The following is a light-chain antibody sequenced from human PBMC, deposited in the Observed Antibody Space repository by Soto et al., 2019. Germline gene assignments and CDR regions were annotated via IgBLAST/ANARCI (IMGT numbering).Light chain of an antibody. CDR2: KAS. CDR1: QSISSW. J-gene: IGKJ1*01. V-gene: IGKV1-5*03. CDR3: QQYSTYSWT. Sequence: DIQLTQSPSTLSASVGDRVTITCRASQSISSWLAWYQQKPGKAPKLLIYKASNLESGVPSRFSGSGSGTEFTLTISRLQPDDFVTYCYQQYSTYSWTFGQGTQVEIK.